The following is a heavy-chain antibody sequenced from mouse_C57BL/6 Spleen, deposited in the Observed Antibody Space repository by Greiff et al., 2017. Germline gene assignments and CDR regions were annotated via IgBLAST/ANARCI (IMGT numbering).Heavy chain of an antibody. Sequence: VQLQQSGAELVKPGASVKISCKASGYAFSSYWMNWVKQRPGQGLEWIGQIYPGDGDTNYNGKFTGKATLTADKSSSTAYMQLSSRTSEDSAVYVCARESYDDGRGYFDVWGTGTTVTVSS. CDR3: ARESYDDGRGYFDV. CDR1: GYAFSSYW. J-gene: IGHJ1*03. V-gene: IGHV1-80*01. D-gene: IGHD2-4*01. CDR2: IYPGDGDT.